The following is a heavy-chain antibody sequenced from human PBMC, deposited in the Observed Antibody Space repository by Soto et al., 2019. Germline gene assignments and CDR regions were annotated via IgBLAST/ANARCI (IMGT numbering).Heavy chain of an antibody. CDR2: INPNSGGT. V-gene: IGHV1-2*04. Sequence: VSVKVSCKASGYTFTGYYMHWVRQAPGQGLEWMGWINPNSGGTNYAQKFQGWVTMTRDTSISTAYMELSRLRSDDTAVYYCARGITGESYYYMDVWGKGTTVTVSS. D-gene: IGHD1-20*01. J-gene: IGHJ6*03. CDR3: ARGITGESYYYMDV. CDR1: GYTFTGYY.